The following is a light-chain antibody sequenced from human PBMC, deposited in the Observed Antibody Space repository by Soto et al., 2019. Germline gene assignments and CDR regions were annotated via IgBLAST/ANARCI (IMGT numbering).Light chain of an antibody. CDR2: GAS. CDR3: RQYGTSLSG. Sequence: EIVLTQSPGTLSLSPGERATLSCRASQSVSSSYLAWYQQKPGQAPRLLISGASSRATGVPDRFSGSGSGTDFTLTISRLEPEDFAVYYCRQYGTSLSGFGQGTRLEIK. J-gene: IGKJ5*01. V-gene: IGKV3-20*01. CDR1: QSVSSSY.